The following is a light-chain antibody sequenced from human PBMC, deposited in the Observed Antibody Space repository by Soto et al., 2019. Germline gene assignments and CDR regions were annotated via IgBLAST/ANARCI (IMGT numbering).Light chain of an antibody. V-gene: IGKV3-11*01. Sequence: EIVLTQSPATLSLSPGERATLSCRASQSVRVYLAWYQQKPGQAPRLLIDDASNRATGIPARFSGSGSWTALTLTISSLEPEDSSIYYCLQHSRWPLIFGGGTKVEIK. CDR1: QSVRVY. CDR2: DAS. J-gene: IGKJ4*01. CDR3: LQHSRWPLI.